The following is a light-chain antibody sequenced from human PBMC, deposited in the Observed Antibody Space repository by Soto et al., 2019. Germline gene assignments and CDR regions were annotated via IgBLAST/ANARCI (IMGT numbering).Light chain of an antibody. CDR1: QSVYSN. CDR3: QQYNNWPKT. J-gene: IGKJ1*01. CDR2: GAS. Sequence: EIVITQTPATLSVSPGERATLSCRASQSVYSNLAWYQQKPGQAPRLLIYGASTRATGIPARFSGSGSGTEFTLTISSLQSEDFVIYYCQQYNNWPKTFGQGTKVDIK. V-gene: IGKV3-15*01.